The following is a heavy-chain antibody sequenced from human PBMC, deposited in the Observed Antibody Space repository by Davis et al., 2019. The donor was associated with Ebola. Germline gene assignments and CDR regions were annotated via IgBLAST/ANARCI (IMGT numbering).Heavy chain of an antibody. Sequence: GESLKISCAASGFTFSSYSMNWVRQAPGKGLEWVSYISSSSSTIYYADSVKGRFTISRDNAKNSLYLQMNSLRDEDTAVYYCARDRSSGSYYYYYGMDVWGQGTTVTVSS. J-gene: IGHJ6*02. CDR3: ARDRSSGSYYYYYGMDV. D-gene: IGHD6-19*01. V-gene: IGHV3-48*02. CDR1: GFTFSSYS. CDR2: ISSSSSTI.